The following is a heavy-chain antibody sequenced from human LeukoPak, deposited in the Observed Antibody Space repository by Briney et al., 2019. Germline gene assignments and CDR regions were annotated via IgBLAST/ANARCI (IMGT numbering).Heavy chain of an antibody. CDR1: GFTFNNYA. Sequence: GGSLRLSCAASGFTFNNYAMTWVRQAPGKGLEWVSAISGSGGSTYYADSVKGRFTISRDNSKNTLYLQMNSLRAEDTAVYYCATHGYSELRYFDWSTNEWGQGTLVTVSS. J-gene: IGHJ4*02. V-gene: IGHV3-23*01. D-gene: IGHD3-9*01. CDR3: ATHGYSELRYFDWSTNE. CDR2: ISGSGGST.